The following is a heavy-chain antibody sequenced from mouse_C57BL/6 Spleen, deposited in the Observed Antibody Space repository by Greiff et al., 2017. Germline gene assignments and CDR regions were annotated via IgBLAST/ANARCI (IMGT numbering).Heavy chain of an antibody. Sequence: QVQLQQPGTELVKPGASVKLSCKASGYTFTSYWMHWVKQRPGQGLEWIGNINPSNGGTNYNEKFKSKATLTVDKSSSTAYMQLSSLTSEASAVYYCAREGSSGPLAMDYWGQGTSVTVSS. CDR1: GYTFTSYW. V-gene: IGHV1-53*01. CDR2: INPSNGGT. D-gene: IGHD3-2*02. CDR3: AREGSSGPLAMDY. J-gene: IGHJ4*01.